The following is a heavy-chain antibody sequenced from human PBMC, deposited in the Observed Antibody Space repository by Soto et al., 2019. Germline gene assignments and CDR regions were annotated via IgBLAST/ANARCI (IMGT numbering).Heavy chain of an antibody. D-gene: IGHD6-13*01. J-gene: IGHJ6*02. CDR2: ISSSSGYM. Sequence: GGSLRLSCAASGFTFSSYSMNWVRKAPGKGLAWVSSISSSSGYMYYADSVKARFTISRDIAKNSLYLQMNSLRAEDTAVYYCARNIAAADHYYYYYGMDVWGQGTTVTVSS. CDR3: ARNIAAADHYYYYYGMDV. V-gene: IGHV3-21*01. CDR1: GFTFSSYS.